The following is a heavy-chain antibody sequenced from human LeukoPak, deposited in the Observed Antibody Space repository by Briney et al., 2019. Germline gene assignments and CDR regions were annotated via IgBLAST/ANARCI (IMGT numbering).Heavy chain of an antibody. Sequence: GGSLRLXCAASGFTCSSYWMHWVRRAPGKGLVWVSRINSDGSSTSYADSVKGRFTISRDNAKNTLYLQMNSLRAEDTAVYYCARVTTPEKYYYYYMDVWGKGTTVTVSS. J-gene: IGHJ6*03. D-gene: IGHD3-22*01. CDR1: GFTCSSYW. V-gene: IGHV3-74*01. CDR2: INSDGSST. CDR3: ARVTTPEKYYYYYMDV.